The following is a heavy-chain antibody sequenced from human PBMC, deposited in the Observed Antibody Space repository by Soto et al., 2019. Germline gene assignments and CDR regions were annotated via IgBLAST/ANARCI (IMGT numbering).Heavy chain of an antibody. CDR3: ARSQGSSTSLELYYYYYYGSDV. CDR1: GGTFGSYA. Sequence: QVQLVQSGAEVKKPGSSVKVSCKASGGTFGSYAISWVRQAPGQGLEWMGGIIPIPGTANYAQKFQGRVTIAEDESTSTAYMERSSMRSEDTAVYYCARSQGSSTSLELYYYYYYGSDVWGQGTTVTVSS. V-gene: IGHV1-69*01. CDR2: IIPIPGTA. J-gene: IGHJ6*02. D-gene: IGHD2-2*01.